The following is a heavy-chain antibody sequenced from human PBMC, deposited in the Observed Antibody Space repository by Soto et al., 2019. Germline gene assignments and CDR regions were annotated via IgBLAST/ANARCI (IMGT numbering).Heavy chain of an antibody. CDR1: GCSMNSYY. CDR2: VYTSGGT. J-gene: IGHJ5*02. V-gene: IGHV4-4*07. CDR3: ARGQPFSDCFDP. D-gene: IGHD3-3*02. Sequence: SETLSLSCTVSGCSMNSYYWTWIRQPAGKGLEWIGRVYTSGGTHYNPSLKSRVTISVDTSKNQFSLRLISVTDADTAVYYCARGQPFSDCFDPWGQGTLVTVS.